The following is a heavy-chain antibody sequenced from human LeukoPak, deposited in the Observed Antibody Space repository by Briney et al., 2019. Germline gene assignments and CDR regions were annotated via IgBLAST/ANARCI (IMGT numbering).Heavy chain of an antibody. CDR3: AREIQYYDSSGYLY. J-gene: IGHJ4*02. V-gene: IGHV1-2*02. CDR1: GYTFTGYY. CDR2: FNPNSGGT. D-gene: IGHD3-22*01. Sequence: GASVKVSCKASGYTFTGYYMHWVRQAPGQGLEWMGWFNPNSGGTNYAQKFQGRVTMTRDTSISTAYMELSRLRSDDADVYYCAREIQYYDSSGYLYWGQGTLVTVSS.